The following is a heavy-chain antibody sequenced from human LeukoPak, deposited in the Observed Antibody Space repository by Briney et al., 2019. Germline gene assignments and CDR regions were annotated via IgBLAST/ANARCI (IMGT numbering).Heavy chain of an antibody. CDR1: GYTFTGYY. CDR3: AREEAVSYNWFDP. CDR2: INPNSGGT. V-gene: IGHV1-2*02. D-gene: IGHD1-14*01. Sequence: ASVKVSCKASGYTFTGYYMHWVRQAPGQGLEWMGWINPNSGGTNYAQKFQGRVTTTRDTSISTAYMELSRLRSDDTAVYYCAREEAVSYNWFDPWGQGTLVTVSS. J-gene: IGHJ5*02.